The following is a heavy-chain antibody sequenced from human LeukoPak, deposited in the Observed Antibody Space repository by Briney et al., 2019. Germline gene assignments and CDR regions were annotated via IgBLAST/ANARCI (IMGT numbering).Heavy chain of an antibody. CDR3: VRESWYGESHFQTNDY. D-gene: IGHD3-10*01. Sequence: GASVKVSCKASGGTFSSYAISWVRQAPGQGLEWMGRIIPILGIANYAQKFQGRVTITADKSTSTAYMELSSLRSEDRAVYYCVRESWYGESHFQTNDYWGQGTLVTVSS. V-gene: IGHV1-69*04. CDR1: GGTFSSYA. CDR2: IIPILGIA. J-gene: IGHJ4*02.